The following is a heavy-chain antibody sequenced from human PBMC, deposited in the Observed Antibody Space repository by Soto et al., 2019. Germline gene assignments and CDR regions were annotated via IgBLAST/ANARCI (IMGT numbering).Heavy chain of an antibody. CDR3: AHRYGSGTYYYYGMDV. D-gene: IGHD3-10*01. CDR2: IYWDDDK. V-gene: IGHV2-5*02. J-gene: IGHJ6*02. CDR1: GFSLSTSGVA. Sequence: QITLKESGPTLVKPTQTLTLTCTFSGFSLSTSGVAVGWIRQPPGNALEWLALIYWDDDKRYNPSLKSRLTITTDTSRDQVVLTMTNMDPADTATYYCAHRYGSGTYYYYGMDVWGQGTTVTVSS.